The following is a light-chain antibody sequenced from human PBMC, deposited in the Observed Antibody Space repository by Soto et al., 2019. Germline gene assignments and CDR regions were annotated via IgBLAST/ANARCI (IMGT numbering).Light chain of an antibody. V-gene: IGKV1-5*01. CDR1: QGVSNW. Sequence: DIQMTQSPSTLSASVGDTVTITCRASQGVSNWVAWYRQKPGQAPEPLIYDASTLQSGVPSRFSGTGYGTDFTLTISNLHPADSAAYACQQYDSYTYTFGQGTKLEVK. J-gene: IGKJ2*01. CDR3: QQYDSYTYT. CDR2: DAS.